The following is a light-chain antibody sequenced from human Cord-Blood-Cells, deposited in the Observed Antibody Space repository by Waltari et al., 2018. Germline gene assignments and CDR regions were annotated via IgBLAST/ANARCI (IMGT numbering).Light chain of an antibody. CDR3: AAWDDSLSGVV. Sequence: SVLTQPPSASGTPGPRVTNPRSGSSPNIGSSYVYSYQQLPGTAPKLLIYRNNQRPSGVPDRFSGSKSGTSASLAISGLRSEDEADYYCAAWDDSLSGVVFGGGTKLTVL. J-gene: IGLJ2*01. V-gene: IGLV1-47*01. CDR1: SPNIGSSY. CDR2: RNN.